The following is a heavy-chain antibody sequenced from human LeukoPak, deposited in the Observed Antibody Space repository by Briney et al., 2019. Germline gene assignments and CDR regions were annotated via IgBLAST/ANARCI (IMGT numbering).Heavy chain of an antibody. CDR3: ASQVSGITMVRGVIINPPSNYYYYYYTDV. D-gene: IGHD3-10*01. CDR2: INPSGGST. J-gene: IGHJ6*03. V-gene: IGHV1-46*01. CDR1: GYTFTSYY. Sequence: ASVKVSCKASGYTFTSYYMHWVRQAPGQGLEWMGIINPSGGSTSYAQKFQGRVTMTRDMSTSTVYMELSSLRSEDTAVYYCASQVSGITMVRGVIINPPSNYYYYYYTDVWGKGTTVTISS.